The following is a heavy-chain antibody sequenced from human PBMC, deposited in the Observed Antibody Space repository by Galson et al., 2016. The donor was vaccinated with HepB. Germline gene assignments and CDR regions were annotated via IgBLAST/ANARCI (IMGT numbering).Heavy chain of an antibody. CDR1: GFRFSDYT. CDR3: ARDRGFYSSTWD. CDR2: ISGDGAP. D-gene: IGHD2-2*01. J-gene: IGHJ4*02. V-gene: IGHV3-23*01. Sequence: SLRLSCAASGFRFSDYTISWVRQAPGKGLEWVSSISGDGAPYYVDSMKGRFTISGDNSKDTLYLQMISLRAEDTAVYYCARDRGFYSSTWDWGQGTLVTVSS.